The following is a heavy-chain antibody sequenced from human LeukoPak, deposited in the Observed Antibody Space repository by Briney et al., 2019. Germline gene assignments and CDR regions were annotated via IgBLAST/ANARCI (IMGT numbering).Heavy chain of an antibody. CDR2: ISYDGSNK. CDR3: AKVGEGYCSGGSCYEDY. V-gene: IGHV3-30*18. CDR1: GFTFSSYG. J-gene: IGHJ4*02. Sequence: PGRSLRLSCAASGFTFSSYGMHWVRRAPGKGLEWVAVISYDGSNKYYADSVKGRFTISRDNSKNTLYLQMNSLRAEDTAVYYCAKVGEGYCSGGSCYEDYWGQGTLVTVSS. D-gene: IGHD2-15*01.